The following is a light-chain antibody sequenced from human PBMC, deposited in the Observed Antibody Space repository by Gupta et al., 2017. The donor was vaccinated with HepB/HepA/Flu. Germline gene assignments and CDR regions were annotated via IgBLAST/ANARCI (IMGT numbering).Light chain of an antibody. CDR3: LLSYGDTRG. CDR1: IGAVTSGHF. J-gene: IGLJ3*02. V-gene: IGLV7-46*01. Sequence: TLTCGSTIGAVTSGHFPYWLQQKPGQAPRTLIYNTNYRHSWPPARFSGSLFGGKAALTLSGAQTEDEADYYCLLSYGDTRGFGGGTKLTVL. CDR2: NTN.